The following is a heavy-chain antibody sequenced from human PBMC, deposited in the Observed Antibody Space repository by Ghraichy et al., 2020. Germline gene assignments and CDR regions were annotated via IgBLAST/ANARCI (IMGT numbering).Heavy chain of an antibody. D-gene: IGHD2-2*01. CDR3: AREIVVVPAADYYYYGMDV. CDR1: GYTFTGYY. CDR2: INPNSGGT. V-gene: IGHV1-2*04. J-gene: IGHJ6*02. Sequence: ASVKVSCKASGYTFTGYYMHWVRQAPGQGLEWMGWINPNSGGTNYAQKFQGWVTMTRDTSISTAYMELSRLRSDDTAVYYCAREIVVVPAADYYYYGMDVWGQGTTVTVSS.